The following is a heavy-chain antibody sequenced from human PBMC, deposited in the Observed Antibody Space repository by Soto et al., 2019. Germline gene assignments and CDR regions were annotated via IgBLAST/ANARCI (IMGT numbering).Heavy chain of an antibody. CDR3: ARWGATGALDV. Sequence: QVQLGESGGGVVQPGTSLRLSCVGSGFTFRSYVIHWVRQAPGKGLEWVALTSYDGSNNFYGDSVKGRVTISRDNSRNTLELQMDSLRLEDTALYYCARWGATGALDVWGQGTLVSVSS. J-gene: IGHJ4*02. CDR1: GFTFRSYV. CDR2: TSYDGSNN. V-gene: IGHV3-33*05. D-gene: IGHD3-16*01.